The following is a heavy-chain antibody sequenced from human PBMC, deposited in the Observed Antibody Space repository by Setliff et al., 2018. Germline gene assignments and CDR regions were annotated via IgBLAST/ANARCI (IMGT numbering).Heavy chain of an antibody. J-gene: IGHJ5*02. CDR2: FHTGGST. CDR1: GGSISSSSYY. CDR3: ARAGPTVTFFRVLVISWWDP. Sequence: ASETLSLTCTVSGGSISSSSYYWTWIRQPAGKGLEWIGHFHTGGSTNYNSSLRSRVSISVDTSKNQFSLKLSSVTAADTATYYCARAGPTVTFFRVLVISWWDPWGQGSLVTVS. V-gene: IGHV4-61*09. D-gene: IGHD3-3*01.